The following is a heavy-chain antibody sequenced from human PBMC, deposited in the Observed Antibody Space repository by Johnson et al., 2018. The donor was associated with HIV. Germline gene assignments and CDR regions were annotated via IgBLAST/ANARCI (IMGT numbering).Heavy chain of an antibody. CDR1: GFTFSSYA. CDR2: ISYDGSNK. D-gene: IGHD3-3*01. J-gene: IGHJ3*02. V-gene: IGHV3-30*04. CDR3: TRLSNYYVVRSGLRNGFDM. Sequence: VQLVESGGGVVQPGRSLRLSCAASGFTFSSYAMHWVRQAPGKGLEWVAVISYDGSNKYYADSVKGRLTISRDNCKNTLNLQMNSLRSEDTAVYYCTRLSNYYVVRSGLRNGFDMWGQGTTVTVSA.